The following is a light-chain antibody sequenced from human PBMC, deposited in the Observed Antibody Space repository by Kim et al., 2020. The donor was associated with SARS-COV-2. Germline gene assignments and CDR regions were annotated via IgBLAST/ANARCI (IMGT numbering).Light chain of an antibody. CDR2: WAS. CDR1: QSILYSSNNKNY. V-gene: IGKV4-1*01. Sequence: DIVMTQSPDSLAVSLGERATIDCKPSQSILYSSNNKNYLSWYQKKSGQPPKLLIFWASTREPGVPDRFTGSGSGTDFTLTISRLQAEDAAVYYCQQYFGTPYTFGQGTKLEIK. J-gene: IGKJ2*01. CDR3: QQYFGTPYT.